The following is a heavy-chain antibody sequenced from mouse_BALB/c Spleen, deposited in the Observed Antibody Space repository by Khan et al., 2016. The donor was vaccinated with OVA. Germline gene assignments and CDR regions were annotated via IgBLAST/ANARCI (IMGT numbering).Heavy chain of an antibody. CDR1: GFSLTDYA. CDR2: IWAGGSK. J-gene: IGHJ4*01. Sequence: QIQLVQSGPGLVAPSQSLSITCTVSGFSLTDYAVSWIRQPPGKGLEWLGVIWAGGSKYYNLALKSRLSISKDNSKSQVFLKMNSLQTDDTAMYYCAKDPPYYAMDYWGQGTSVTVSS. V-gene: IGHV2-6-5*01. CDR3: AKDPPYYAMDY.